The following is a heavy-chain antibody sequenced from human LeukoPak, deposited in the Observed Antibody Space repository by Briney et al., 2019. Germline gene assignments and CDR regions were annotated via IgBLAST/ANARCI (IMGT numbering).Heavy chain of an antibody. CDR1: GFTFSSYA. CDR2: ISYDGSNK. D-gene: IGHD2-2*01. V-gene: IGHV3-30*04. J-gene: IGHJ4*02. CDR3: ARDNGEASYCSSTSCPFDY. Sequence: GGSLRLSCAASGFTFSSYAMHWVRQAPGKGLERVAVISYDGSNKYYADSVKGRFTISRDNSKNTLYLQMNSLRAEDTAVYYCARDNGEASYCSSTSCPFDYWGQGTLVTVSS.